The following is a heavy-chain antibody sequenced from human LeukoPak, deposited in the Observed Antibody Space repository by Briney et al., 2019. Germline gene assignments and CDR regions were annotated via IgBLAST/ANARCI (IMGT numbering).Heavy chain of an antibody. V-gene: IGHV1-2*02. CDR3: ARDRATMVRGVIGY. CDR1: GYTFTGYY. J-gene: IGHJ4*02. CDR2: INPNSGGT. D-gene: IGHD3-10*01. Sequence: ASVKVSCKASGYTFTGYYMHWVRQAPGQGLEWMGWINPNSGGTNYAQKFQGRVTTTRDTSISTAYMELSRLRSDDTAVYYCARDRATMVRGVIGYWGQGTLVTVSS.